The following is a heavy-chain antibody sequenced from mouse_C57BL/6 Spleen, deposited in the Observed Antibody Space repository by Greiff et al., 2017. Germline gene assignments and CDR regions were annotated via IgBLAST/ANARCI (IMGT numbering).Heavy chain of an antibody. CDR2: ISDGGSYT. Sequence: DVKLVESGGGLVKPGGSLKLSCAASGFTFSSYAMSWVRQTPEKRLEWVATISDGGSYTYYPDNVKGRFTISRDNAKNNLYLQMSHLKSEDTAMYYCARRYYGSLFDYWGQGTTLTVSS. D-gene: IGHD1-1*01. J-gene: IGHJ2*01. CDR1: GFTFSSYA. V-gene: IGHV5-4*03. CDR3: ARRYYGSLFDY.